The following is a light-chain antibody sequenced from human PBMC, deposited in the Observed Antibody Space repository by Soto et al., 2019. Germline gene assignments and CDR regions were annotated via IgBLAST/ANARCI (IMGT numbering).Light chain of an antibody. CDR3: SSYAGSNNFV. V-gene: IGLV2-8*01. J-gene: IGLJ1*01. CDR1: SSDIGTSGY. CDR2: EVY. Sequence: QSALTQPPSASGSPGQSVTISCTGTSSDIGTSGYVSWYQQHPGKAPRLLIFEVYKRPSGVPSRFSGSKSGNTASLIVSGLQGEDEADYYCSSYAGSNNFVFGTGTKVTVL.